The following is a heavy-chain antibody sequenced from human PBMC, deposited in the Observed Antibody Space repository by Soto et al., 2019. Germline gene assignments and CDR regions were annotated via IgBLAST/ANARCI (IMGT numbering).Heavy chain of an antibody. Sequence: QVQLQESGPGLVKPSETLSLTCTVSGGSISSYYWSWIRQPPGKGLEWIGYIYYSGSTNYNPSLKSRVTISVDTSKNQFSLKLSSVTAADTAVYYCAREFIAAAGIRAFDIWGQGTMVTVSS. J-gene: IGHJ3*02. CDR2: IYYSGST. D-gene: IGHD6-13*01. CDR3: AREFIAAAGIRAFDI. V-gene: IGHV4-59*01. CDR1: GGSISSYY.